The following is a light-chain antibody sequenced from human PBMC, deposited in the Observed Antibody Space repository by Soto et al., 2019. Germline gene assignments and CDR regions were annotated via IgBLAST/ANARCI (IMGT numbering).Light chain of an antibody. CDR1: QSVSNSY. CDR2: GAS. CDR3: QQYGSSPRT. Sequence: IVLTHSPGTLSLSPVERATLSFMSSQSVSNSYLAWHQQKPGQAPRLLIYGASSRATGIPDRFSGSGSGTDFTLTISRLEPEDFAVYYCQQYGSSPRTFGQGTRLEI. V-gene: IGKV3-20*01. J-gene: IGKJ5*01.